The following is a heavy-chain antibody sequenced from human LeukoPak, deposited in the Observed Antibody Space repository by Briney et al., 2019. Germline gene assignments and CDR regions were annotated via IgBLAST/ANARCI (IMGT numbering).Heavy chain of an antibody. CDR2: ISSSGSPI. D-gene: IGHD3-3*01. CDR1: GFTFSSYG. CDR3: ARVLFGYYGVDV. V-gene: IGHV3-48*04. Sequence: GGSLRLSCAASGFTFSSYGMHWVRQAPGKGLEWVSFISSSGSPIYYADSVKGRFTISRDNAKNSLYLQMNSLRAEDTAVYYCARVLFGYYGVDVWGQGTTVTVSS. J-gene: IGHJ6*02.